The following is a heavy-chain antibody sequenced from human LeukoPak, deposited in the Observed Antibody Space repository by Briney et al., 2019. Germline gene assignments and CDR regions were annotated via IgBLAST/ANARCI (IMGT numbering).Heavy chain of an antibody. CDR3: ARGRGLRGDYFDY. J-gene: IGHJ4*02. V-gene: IGHV4-34*01. CDR2: INHSGST. D-gene: IGHD4-17*01. Sequence: SETLSLTCAVYGGSFSGYYWSWIRQPPGKGLEWIGEINHSGSTNYNPSLKSRVTISVDTSKNQFSLKLSSVTAADTAVYYCARGRGLRGDYFDYWGQGTLVTVSS. CDR1: GGSFSGYY.